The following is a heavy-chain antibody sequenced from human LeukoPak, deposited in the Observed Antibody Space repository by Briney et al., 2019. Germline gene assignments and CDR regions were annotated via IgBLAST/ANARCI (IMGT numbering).Heavy chain of an antibody. D-gene: IGHD1-26*01. V-gene: IGHV3-15*01. J-gene: IGHJ4*02. CDR2: IKSKTNGGTT. CDR3: TELVGVTRGIDN. CDR1: GFTFSNAW. Sequence: PGGSLRLSCAASGFTFSNAWMTWVRQAPGKGLEWVGRIKSKTNGGTTDYAAPVKGRFTISRDDSKNTLYLQMNSLKTEDTAMYYCTELVGVTRGIDNWGQGTLVTVSS.